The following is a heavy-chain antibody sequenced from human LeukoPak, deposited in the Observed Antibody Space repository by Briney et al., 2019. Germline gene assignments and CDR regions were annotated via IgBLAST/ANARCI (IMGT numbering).Heavy chain of an antibody. Sequence: SVRVSCKASGYTFTSYAISWVRQAPGQGLEWMGGIIPIFGTANYAQKFQGRVTITADESTSTAYMELSSLRSEDTAVYYCARVPNPTVTTYYFDYWGQGTLVTVSS. CDR3: ARVPNPTVTTYYFDY. D-gene: IGHD4-11*01. V-gene: IGHV1-69*13. CDR2: IIPIFGTA. CDR1: GYTFTSYA. J-gene: IGHJ4*02.